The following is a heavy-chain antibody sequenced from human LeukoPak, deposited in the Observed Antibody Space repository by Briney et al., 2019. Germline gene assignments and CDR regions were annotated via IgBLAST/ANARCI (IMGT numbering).Heavy chain of an antibody. V-gene: IGHV6-1*01. J-gene: IGHJ4*02. CDR2: TYYSSEWHH. CDR1: GDIFFWNSG. D-gene: IGHD2-15*01. CDR3: ARGRYCGGGTCYHFDS. Sequence: PSQTLSLTCAVSGDIFFWNSGIRQSPSRGLEWLGRTYYSSEWHHDYAVSVKSRINITADTFKSQFSLHLNTVTPEDTAVYFCARGRYCGGGTCYHFDSWGQGTLVTVSS.